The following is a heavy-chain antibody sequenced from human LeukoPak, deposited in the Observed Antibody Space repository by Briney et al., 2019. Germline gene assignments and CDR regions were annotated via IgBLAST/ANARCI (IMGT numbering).Heavy chain of an antibody. CDR2: IYHSGNT. CDR1: GYSISTSYY. CDR3: ARAGYGDSDFDY. Sequence: SETLSLTCTVSGYSISTSYYWGWIRQPPGKGLEWIGSIYHSGNTYYNPSLKSRVTISVDTSKNQLSLKLNSVTAADTAVYYCARAGYGDSDFDYWGQGTLVTVSS. J-gene: IGHJ4*02. V-gene: IGHV4-38-2*02. D-gene: IGHD4-17*01.